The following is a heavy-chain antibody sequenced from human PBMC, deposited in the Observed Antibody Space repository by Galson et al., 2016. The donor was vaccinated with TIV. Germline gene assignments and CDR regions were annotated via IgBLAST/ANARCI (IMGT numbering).Heavy chain of an antibody. J-gene: IGHJ4*02. D-gene: IGHD3-16*01. Sequence: SLRLSCAASGFIFSNAWMSWVRQAPGKGLEWVSVISGSGGLTYYADSVKGRFTISRDNSQNTLFLQMNSLRAEDTAVYYCARTRDGGRHGGDYWGQGTLVTVSS. V-gene: IGHV3-23*01. CDR1: GFIFSNAW. CDR2: ISGSGGLT. CDR3: ARTRDGGRHGGDY.